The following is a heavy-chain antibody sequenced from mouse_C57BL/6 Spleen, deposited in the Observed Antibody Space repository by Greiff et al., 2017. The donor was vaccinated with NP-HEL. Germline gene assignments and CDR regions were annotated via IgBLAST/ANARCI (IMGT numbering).Heavy chain of an antibody. Sequence: EVQLQQSGPELVKPGASVKMSCKASGYTFTDYNMHWVKQSHGKSLEWIGYINPNNGGTSYNQKFKGKATLTVNKSSSTAYMELRSLTSEDSAVYYCARSYYYGSSYSIADWGQGTLVTVSA. CDR3: ARSYYYGSSYSIAD. V-gene: IGHV1-22*01. CDR2: INPNNGGT. J-gene: IGHJ3*01. D-gene: IGHD1-1*01. CDR1: GYTFTDYN.